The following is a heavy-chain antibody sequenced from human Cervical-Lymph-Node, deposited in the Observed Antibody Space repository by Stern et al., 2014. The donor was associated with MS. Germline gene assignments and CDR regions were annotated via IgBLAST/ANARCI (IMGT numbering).Heavy chain of an antibody. J-gene: IGHJ4*02. CDR1: GFTFSSHW. Sequence: VQLVESGGGLVQPGGSLRLACAASGFTFSSHWMHWVRQAPGKGLVWVARLNSDGSDTSYADSVWGRFTISRDNAKDTLYLQMDSLRVEDTAIYYCVRNWWGPDYWGQGTLVTVSS. V-gene: IGHV3-74*02. CDR3: VRNWWGPDY. D-gene: IGHD2-8*02. CDR2: LNSDGSDT.